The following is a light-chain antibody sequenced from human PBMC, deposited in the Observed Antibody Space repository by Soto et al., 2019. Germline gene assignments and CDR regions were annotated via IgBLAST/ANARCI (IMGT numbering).Light chain of an antibody. CDR1: QSITTN. V-gene: IGKV3-15*01. J-gene: IGKJ1*01. CDR2: GAS. Sequence: EIVMTQSPVTLSVSPGQRATLSCGTSQSITTNLAWYQQKPGQAPRLLIYGASTRATGIPARFSGSGSGTEFTLTISSLQPEDFAVYYCLQFDNWPAWTFGHGNRVEV. CDR3: LQFDNWPAWT.